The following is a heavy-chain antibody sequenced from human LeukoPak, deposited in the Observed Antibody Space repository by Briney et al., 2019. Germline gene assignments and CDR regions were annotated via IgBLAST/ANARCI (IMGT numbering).Heavy chain of an antibody. D-gene: IGHD6-19*01. J-gene: IGHJ4*02. CDR3: ARDGWLRVFDY. Sequence: GGSLRLSCAASGFTFSSYWMSWVRQAPGKGLEWVANIKQDGSEKYYVDSVKGRFTISRDNAKNSLYLQMNSLRAEDTAVYHCARDGWLRVFDYWGQGTLVTVSS. V-gene: IGHV3-7*01. CDR2: IKQDGSEK. CDR1: GFTFSSYW.